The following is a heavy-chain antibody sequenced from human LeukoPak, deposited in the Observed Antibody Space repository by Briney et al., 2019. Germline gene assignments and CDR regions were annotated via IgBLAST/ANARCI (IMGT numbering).Heavy chain of an antibody. Sequence: SEALSLTCAVYGGSFSGYYWSWIRQPPGKGLEWIGEINHSGSTNYNPSLKSRVTISVDTSKNQFSPKLSSVTAADTAVYFCARGPPTDYYDSSGFYYVFDYWGQGTLVTVS. CDR2: INHSGST. CDR1: GGSFSGYY. J-gene: IGHJ4*02. V-gene: IGHV4-34*01. CDR3: ARGPPTDYYDSSGFYYVFDY. D-gene: IGHD3-22*01.